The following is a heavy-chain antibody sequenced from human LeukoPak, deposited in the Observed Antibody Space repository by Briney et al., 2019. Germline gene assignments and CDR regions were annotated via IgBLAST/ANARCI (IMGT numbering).Heavy chain of an antibody. Sequence: PGGSLRLSCAASGFTFSISNMNWVRQAPGKGLEWVSYISSSSNTIYYADSVKGRFTISRDNAKNSLYLQMNSLRDEDTAVYYCARPSYGGNSEVDYWGQGTLVTVSS. V-gene: IGHV3-48*02. CDR1: GFTFSISN. CDR3: ARPSYGGNSEVDY. CDR2: ISSSSNTI. D-gene: IGHD4-23*01. J-gene: IGHJ4*02.